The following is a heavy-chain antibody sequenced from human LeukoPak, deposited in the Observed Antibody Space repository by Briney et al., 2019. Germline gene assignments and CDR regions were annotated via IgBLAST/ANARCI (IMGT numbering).Heavy chain of an antibody. Sequence: GGSLRLSCAASEFIFSGYGMHWVRQAPGKGLEWVTSIWYDGSNKYHADSVKGRFTISRDNSKSTLYLQMNSLRAEDTAVYYCARARNNYDSSGYSALDYWGQGTLVTVSS. CDR1: EFIFSGYG. J-gene: IGHJ4*02. CDR3: ARARNNYDSSGYSALDY. V-gene: IGHV3-33*01. D-gene: IGHD3-22*01. CDR2: IWYDGSNK.